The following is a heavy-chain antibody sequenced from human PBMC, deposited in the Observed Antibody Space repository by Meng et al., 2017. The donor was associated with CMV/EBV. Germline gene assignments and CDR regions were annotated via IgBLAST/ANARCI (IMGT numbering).Heavy chain of an antibody. D-gene: IGHD5-24*01. CDR3: ARVFSCRDGYNVDY. V-gene: IGHV1-2*02. CDR1: GYTFTGYY. CDR2: INPNSGGT. J-gene: IGHJ4*02. Sequence: SGYTFTGYYMHWVRQAPGQGLEWMGWINPNSGGTNYAQKFQGRVTMTRDTSISTAYMELSRLRSDDTAVYYCARVFSCRDGYNVDYWGQGTLVTVSS.